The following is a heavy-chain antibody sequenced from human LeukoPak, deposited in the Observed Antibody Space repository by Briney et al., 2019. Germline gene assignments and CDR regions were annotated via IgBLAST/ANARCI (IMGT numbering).Heavy chain of an antibody. V-gene: IGHV4-34*01. CDR2: INHSGST. Sequence: PSETLSLTCAVYGGSFSGYYWSWIRQPPGKGLEWIGEINHSGSTNYNPSLKSRVTISVDTSKNQFSLKLSSVTAADTAVYYCARRWVRYYYMDVWGKGTTVTVSS. CDR1: GGSFSGYY. D-gene: IGHD1-26*01. J-gene: IGHJ6*03. CDR3: ARRWVRYYYMDV.